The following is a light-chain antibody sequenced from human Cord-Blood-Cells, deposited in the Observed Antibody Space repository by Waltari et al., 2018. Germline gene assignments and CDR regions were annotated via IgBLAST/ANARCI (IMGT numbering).Light chain of an antibody. CDR3: QQYNSWYT. CDR1: QSISSW. J-gene: IGKJ2*01. Sequence: DIQMTQSPSTLSASVGDRVTITCRASQSISSWLAWYQQTPGKAPKLLIYDASSLESGVPSRFSGSGSGTEFTLTISSLQPDDFATYYCQQYNSWYTFGQGTKLEIK. V-gene: IGKV1-5*01. CDR2: DAS.